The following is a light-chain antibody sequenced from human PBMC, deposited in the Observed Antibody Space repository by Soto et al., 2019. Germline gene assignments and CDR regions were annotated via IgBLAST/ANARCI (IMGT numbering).Light chain of an antibody. J-gene: IGLJ2*01. CDR2: DVS. Sequence: QSALTQPASVSGSPGQSITISCTGTSSDVGFYNYVSWYQQHPAKAPKLMIYDVSNRPSGVSNRFSGSKSGNTASLTISGLQAEDEADYYCNSYTSSSTVVFGGGTKVTVL. CDR1: SSDVGFYNY. CDR3: NSYTSSSTVV. V-gene: IGLV2-14*03.